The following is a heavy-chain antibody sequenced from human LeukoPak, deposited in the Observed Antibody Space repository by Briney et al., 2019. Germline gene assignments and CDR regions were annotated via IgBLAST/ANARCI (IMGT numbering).Heavy chain of an antibody. CDR1: GGSISSYY. CDR2: IYYSGST. V-gene: IGHV4-59*08. J-gene: IGHJ4*02. D-gene: IGHD3-9*01. CDR3: ARHGGPSLLTGYSYFHY. Sequence: SETLSLTCTVSGGSISSYYWSWIRQPPGGGLEGVGYIYYSGSTNYNPSLKSRVTISVDTSNNQFSLKLSSVTAADPAVYYCARHGGPSLLTGYSYFHYWGQGTLVTVPS.